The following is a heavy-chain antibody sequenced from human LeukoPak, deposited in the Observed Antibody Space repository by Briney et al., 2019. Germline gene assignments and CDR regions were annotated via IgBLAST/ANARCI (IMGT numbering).Heavy chain of an antibody. CDR2: INAGNGDT. J-gene: IGHJ4*02. Sequence: ASVKVSCKASGYTFTSYAMHWVRQAPGQRLEWMGWINAGNGDTKYSQKFQGRVTITRDTSASTAYMELSSLRSEDTAVYYCARGGAAAGTGYWGQGTLVAVSS. V-gene: IGHV1-3*01. CDR3: ARGGAAAGTGY. CDR1: GYTFTSYA. D-gene: IGHD6-13*01.